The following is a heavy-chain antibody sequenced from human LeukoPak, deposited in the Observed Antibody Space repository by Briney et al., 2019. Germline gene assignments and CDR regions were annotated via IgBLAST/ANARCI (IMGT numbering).Heavy chain of an antibody. J-gene: IGHJ4*02. CDR1: GFTFSSYW. CDR2: IKQDGSEK. Sequence: GGSLRLSCAASGFTFSSYWMSWVRQAPGKGLEWVANIKQDGSEKYYVDSVKGRFTISRDNAKNSLYLQMNSLRAEDTAVYYCARDSERYYDYVWGSYRATDYWGQGTLVTVSS. V-gene: IGHV3-7*01. D-gene: IGHD3-16*02. CDR3: ARDSERYYDYVWGSYRATDY.